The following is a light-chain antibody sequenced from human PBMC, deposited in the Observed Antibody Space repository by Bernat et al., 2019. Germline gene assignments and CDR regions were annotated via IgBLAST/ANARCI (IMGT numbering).Light chain of an antibody. CDR2: DVS. CDR1: ISDVGAYNY. V-gene: IGLV2-14*03. CDR3: SSVSTTSTPVV. J-gene: IGLJ3*02. Sequence: QSALPPPASVSGSPGQSITLSCPGTISDVGAYNYVSWYQQHPGRAPKLMIFDVSNRPSGVSDRFSGSNSGNTASLTISGLRPEDEADYYCSSVSTTSTPVVFGGGTKLTVL.